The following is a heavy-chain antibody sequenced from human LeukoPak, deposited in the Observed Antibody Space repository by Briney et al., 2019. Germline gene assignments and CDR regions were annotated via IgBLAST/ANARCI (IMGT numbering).Heavy chain of an antibody. CDR2: IWYDGSNK. D-gene: IGHD5-24*01. CDR3: ARGGLEMATENYYYYGMDV. CDR1: GFTFSSYG. Sequence: GGSLRLSCAASGFTFSSYGMHWVRQAPGKGLEWVAVIWYDGSNKYYADSVKGRFTISRDNSKNTLYLQMNSLRAEDTAVYYCARGGLEMATENYYYYGMDVWGQGTTVTVSS. V-gene: IGHV3-33*01. J-gene: IGHJ6*02.